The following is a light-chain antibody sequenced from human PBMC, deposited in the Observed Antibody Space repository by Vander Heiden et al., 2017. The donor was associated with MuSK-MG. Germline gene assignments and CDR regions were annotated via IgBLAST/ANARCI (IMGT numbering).Light chain of an antibody. J-gene: IGLJ1*01. V-gene: IGLV2-14*03. CDR3: SSYTSSGTLV. Sequence: QSALTQPASISGSPRQSITISCTGTSSDVGGYNFVSWYQHHPGKAPKLMIYDVSNRPSGVSNRFSGSKSGNTASLTISGLQTEDEADYYCSSYTSSGTLVFGTGTKVTVL. CDR1: SSDVGGYNF. CDR2: DVS.